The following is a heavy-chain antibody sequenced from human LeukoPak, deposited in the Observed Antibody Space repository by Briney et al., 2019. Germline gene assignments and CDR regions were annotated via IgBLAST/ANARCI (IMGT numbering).Heavy chain of an antibody. CDR3: ARAGRGSGWYRGDY. V-gene: IGHV1-8*01. CDR1: GYTFTSYD. Sequence: ASVKVSCKASGYTFTSYDINWVRQATGQGLEWMGWMNPNSGNTGYAQKFQGRVTMTRNTFISTAYMELSSLRSEDTAVYYCARAGRGSGWYRGDYWGQGTLVTVSS. D-gene: IGHD6-19*01. CDR2: MNPNSGNT. J-gene: IGHJ4*02.